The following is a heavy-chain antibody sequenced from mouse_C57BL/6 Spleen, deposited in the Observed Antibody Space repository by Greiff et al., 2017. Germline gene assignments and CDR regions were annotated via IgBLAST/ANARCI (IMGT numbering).Heavy chain of an antibody. J-gene: IGHJ4*01. CDR3: ARHEEGYGYDLDY. CDR2: FYPGIGSL. D-gene: IGHD2-10*02. CDR1: GYTFTEYT. Sequence: VQLQQSGAELVTPGASVKLSCKASGYTFTEYTIHWVKQRSALGLEWIVWFYPGIGSLKYTEKFTEKATLTADKSSSTVYMELSRLKSEDSAVYFCARHEEGYGYDLDYWGQGTTVTVSS. V-gene: IGHV1-62-2*01.